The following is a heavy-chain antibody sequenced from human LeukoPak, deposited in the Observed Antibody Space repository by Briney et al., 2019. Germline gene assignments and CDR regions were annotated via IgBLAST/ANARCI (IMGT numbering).Heavy chain of an antibody. J-gene: IGHJ4*02. CDR2: IKQDGSEK. Sequence: PGGSLRLSCAASGFTFSSYWMSWVRQAPGKGLEWVANIKQDGSEKYYVDSVKGRFTISRDNAKNSLYLQMNSLRTEDTAVYYCARGTVLLWFGVDYWGQGTLVTVSS. V-gene: IGHV3-7*01. CDR1: GFTFSSYW. D-gene: IGHD3-10*01. CDR3: ARGTVLLWFGVDY.